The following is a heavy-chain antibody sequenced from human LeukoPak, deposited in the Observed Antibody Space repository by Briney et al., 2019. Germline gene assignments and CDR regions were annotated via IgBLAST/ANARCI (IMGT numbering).Heavy chain of an antibody. CDR1: GFTFSDYF. CDR3: ARGNPGGYYDSSDDAFDI. V-gene: IGHV3-11*04. J-gene: IGHJ3*02. D-gene: IGHD3-22*01. Sequence: PGGSLRLSCAASGFTFSDYFLAWIRQAPGEGLEWVSYISGGSSSIYYADSVRGRFTISRDNAKKSLFLQMNSLRAGDTAVYYCARGNPGGYYDSSDDAFDIWGQGTMVTVSS. CDR2: ISGGSSSI.